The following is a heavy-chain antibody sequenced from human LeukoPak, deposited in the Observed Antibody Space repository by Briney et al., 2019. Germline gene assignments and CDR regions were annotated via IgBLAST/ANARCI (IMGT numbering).Heavy chain of an antibody. Sequence: ASVKVSCKASGYTFTSYGISWVRQAPGQGLEWMGIINPSGGSTTYGQKFQSRVTMTRDTSTSTVYMELSSLTSEDTAVYYCARGYYYDSSGYLDFWGQGTLVTVSS. D-gene: IGHD3-22*01. V-gene: IGHV1-46*01. CDR3: ARGYYYDSSGYLDF. CDR1: GYTFTSYG. CDR2: INPSGGST. J-gene: IGHJ4*02.